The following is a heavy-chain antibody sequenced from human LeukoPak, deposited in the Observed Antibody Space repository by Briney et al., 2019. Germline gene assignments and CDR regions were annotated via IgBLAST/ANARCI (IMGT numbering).Heavy chain of an antibody. D-gene: IGHD3-3*01. Sequence: SETLSLTCTVSGYSISSGYYWGWIRQPPGKGLEWIGSIYHSGSTYYNPSLKSRVTISVDTSKNQFSLKLSSVTAADTAVYYCARASKGDFWSGYYYYMDVWGKGTTVTVSS. CDR1: GYSISSGYY. CDR3: ARASKGDFWSGYYYYMDV. CDR2: IYHSGST. V-gene: IGHV4-38-2*02. J-gene: IGHJ6*03.